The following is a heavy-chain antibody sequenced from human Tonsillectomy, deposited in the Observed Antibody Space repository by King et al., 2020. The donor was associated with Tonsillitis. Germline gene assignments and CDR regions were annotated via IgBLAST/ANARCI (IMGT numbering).Heavy chain of an antibody. Sequence: VQLVESGGGVVQPGGSLRLSCAASGFIFNSNGMHWVRRAPGKGLEWLAFIRYDGNKKNYVDSVKGRFTISRDNSRNMVYLQMSSLRADDTAMYYCTKEGPRSWNYCDYWGQGTLVTVSS. CDR3: TKEGPRSWNYCDY. J-gene: IGHJ4*02. V-gene: IGHV3-30*02. CDR1: GFIFNSNG. CDR2: IRYDGNKK. D-gene: IGHD6-13*01.